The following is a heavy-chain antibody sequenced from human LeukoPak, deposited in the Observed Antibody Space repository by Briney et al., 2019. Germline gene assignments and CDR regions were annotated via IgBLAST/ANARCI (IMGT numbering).Heavy chain of an antibody. CDR1: RFTFSSYG. CDR3: ARVMKAVAAFYFYYMDV. Sequence: GGSLRLSCAASRFTFSSYGMHWVRQAPGKGLVWVSRINTDETTTNYADSVKGRFAISRDNAKNTLYLQMNSLRAEDTAVYYCARVMKAVAAFYFYYMDVWGKGTTVTVSS. D-gene: IGHD6-19*01. CDR2: INTDETTT. V-gene: IGHV3-74*01. J-gene: IGHJ6*03.